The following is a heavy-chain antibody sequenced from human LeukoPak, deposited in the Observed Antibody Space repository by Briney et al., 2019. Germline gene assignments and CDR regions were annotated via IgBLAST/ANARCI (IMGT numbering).Heavy chain of an antibody. D-gene: IGHD3-22*01. CDR1: GFTFGDYA. V-gene: IGHV3-49*04. J-gene: IGHJ4*02. CDR3: TRAGGDYDSSGYYYPFDY. Sequence: PGRSLRLSCTASGFTFGDYAMSWVRQAPGKGLEWVGFIRSKAYGGTTEYAASVKGRFTISRDDSKSIAYLQMNSLKTEDTAVYYCTRAGGDYDSSGYYYPFDYWGQGTLVTVSS. CDR2: IRSKAYGGTT.